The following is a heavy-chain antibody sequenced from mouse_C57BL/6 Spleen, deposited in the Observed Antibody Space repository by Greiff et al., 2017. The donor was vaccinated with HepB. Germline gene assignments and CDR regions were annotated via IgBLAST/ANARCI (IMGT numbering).Heavy chain of an antibody. Sequence: LVESGPELVKPGASVKLSCKASGYTFTSYDINWVKQRPGQGLEWIGGIYPRDGSTKYNEKFKGKATLTVDTSSSTAYMELHSLTSEDSAVYFCARGVITTVVAGDYWGQGTTLTVSS. CDR2: IYPRDGST. CDR3: ARGVITTVVAGDY. J-gene: IGHJ2*01. V-gene: IGHV1-85*01. D-gene: IGHD1-1*01. CDR1: GYTFTSYD.